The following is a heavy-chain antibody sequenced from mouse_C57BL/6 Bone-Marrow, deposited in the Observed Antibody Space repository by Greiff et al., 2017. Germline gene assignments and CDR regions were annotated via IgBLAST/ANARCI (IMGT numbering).Heavy chain of an antibody. D-gene: IGHD2-2*01. CDR1: GYTFTSYW. Sequence: VQLQQSGAELAKPGASVKLSCKASGYTFTSYWMHWVNQRPGQGLEWIGYINPSSGYTKYNQKFKDKATLTEDKSSSTAYMQLSSLSDEDSAVYDGASSSWLRLWFAYWGQGTLVTVSA. J-gene: IGHJ3*01. CDR3: ASSSWLRLWFAY. CDR2: INPSSGYT. V-gene: IGHV1-7*01.